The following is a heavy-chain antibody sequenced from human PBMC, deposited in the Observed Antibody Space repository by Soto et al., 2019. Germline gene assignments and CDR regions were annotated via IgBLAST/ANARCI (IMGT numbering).Heavy chain of an antibody. Sequence: QVHHVQSGAEVKTPGASVKVSCRASGYSFTDYAFHWVRQAPGHSPEWLGWINPGNGATKYSQKLHGRLTIPPDTSASTGYMELSILRYEDTAVYFCARCVSVSRRLPLGYWGQGTLVSVSS. J-gene: IGHJ4*02. CDR3: ARCVSVSRRLPLGY. D-gene: IGHD3-3*01. V-gene: IGHV1-3*01. CDR1: GYSFTDYA. CDR2: INPGNGAT.